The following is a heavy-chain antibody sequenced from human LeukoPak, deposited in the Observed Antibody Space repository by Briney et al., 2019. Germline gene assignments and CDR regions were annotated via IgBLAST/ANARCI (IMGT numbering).Heavy chain of an antibody. J-gene: IGHJ4*02. CDR2: IKEDGSEK. Sequence: GGSLRLSCAASGFTFSSYWMTWVRQAPGKGPEWVANIKEDGSEKYYVDSVKGRFTISRDNAKNSLYLQMNSLRAEDTAVYYCASGYSYGYYPVYWGQGTLVTVSS. V-gene: IGHV3-7*01. D-gene: IGHD5-18*01. CDR1: GFTFSSYW. CDR3: ASGYSYGYYPVY.